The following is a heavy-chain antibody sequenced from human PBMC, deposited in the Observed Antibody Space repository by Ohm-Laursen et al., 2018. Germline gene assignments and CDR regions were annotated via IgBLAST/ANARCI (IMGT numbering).Heavy chain of an antibody. Sequence: SPRLSCTASGFTFSDYYMSWIRQAPGKGLEWVSYISSSGSTIYYADSVKGRFTISRDNAKNSLYLQMNSLRAEDTAVYYCARLACSGGSCFLDYYYGMDVWGQGTTVTVSS. V-gene: IGHV3-11*01. J-gene: IGHJ6*02. CDR3: ARLACSGGSCFLDYYYGMDV. D-gene: IGHD2-15*01. CDR1: GFTFSDYY. CDR2: ISSSGSTI.